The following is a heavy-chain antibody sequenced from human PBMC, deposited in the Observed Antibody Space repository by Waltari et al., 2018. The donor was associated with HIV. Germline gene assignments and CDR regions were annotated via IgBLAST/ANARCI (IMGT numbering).Heavy chain of an antibody. Sequence: QVQLVQSGAEVKKPGASVKVSCKASGYTFTSSDINWVRQAPGQGLGWIGLMNPNSGNTGYAQKFQGRVTMTRNTSISTAYMELSSLRSEDTAVYYCARLGYCSSTSCYYYYYYGMDVWGQGTTVTVSS. J-gene: IGHJ6*02. V-gene: IGHV1-8*01. CDR1: GYTFTSSD. D-gene: IGHD2-2*01. CDR3: ARLGYCSSTSCYYYYYYGMDV. CDR2: MNPNSGNT.